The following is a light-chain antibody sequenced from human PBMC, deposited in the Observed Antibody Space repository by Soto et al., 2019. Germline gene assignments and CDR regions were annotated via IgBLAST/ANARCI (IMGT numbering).Light chain of an antibody. CDR2: DVS. CDR3: NYFTTSNTFV. V-gene: IGLV2-14*03. J-gene: IGLJ1*01. CDR1: SNDVGHFNY. Sequence: QSALAQPASVSGSPGQSITISCTGTSNDVGHFNYVSWFQQHPGKAPKLLIFDVSNWPSGVSDRFSGSKSGNTASLTISGLQPEDEADYYCNYFTTSNTFVFGSGTKVT.